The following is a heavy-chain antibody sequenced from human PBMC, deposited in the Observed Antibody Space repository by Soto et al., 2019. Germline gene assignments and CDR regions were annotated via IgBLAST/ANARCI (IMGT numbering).Heavy chain of an antibody. CDR2: IYDSGST. CDR3: ARERGTGWTVDY. D-gene: IGHD6-19*01. CDR1: GGSISSGGYS. J-gene: IGHJ4*02. V-gene: IGHV4-30-2*01. Sequence: SETLSLTCAVSGGSISSGGYSWSWIRQPPGKGLEWIGYIYDSGSTYYNPSLKGRFTISRDNVQNSLYLQMHSLRAEDTAVYYCARERGTGWTVDYWGQGTLVTVSS.